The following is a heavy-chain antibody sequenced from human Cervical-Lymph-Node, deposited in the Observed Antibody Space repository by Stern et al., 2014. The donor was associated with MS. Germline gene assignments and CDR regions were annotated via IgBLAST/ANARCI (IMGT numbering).Heavy chain of an antibody. CDR1: GYTFTIYY. V-gene: IGHV5-51*01. J-gene: IGHJ4*02. CDR3: ARHVQGFDY. Sequence: EVQLVQSGAEVKKPGESLKLSCKLSGYTFTIYYIAWVRQMPGKGLEWMGFIYPYDSDTTYSPAFQGQDTISADKSITTAYLQWSSLRASDTAMYYCARHVQGFDYWGQGTLVTVSS. CDR2: IYPYDSDT.